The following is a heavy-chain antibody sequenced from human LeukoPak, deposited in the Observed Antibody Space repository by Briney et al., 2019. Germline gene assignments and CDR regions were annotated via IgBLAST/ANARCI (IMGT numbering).Heavy chain of an antibody. CDR3: ARWSGSYSNWFDP. D-gene: IGHD1-26*01. CDR2: MNPNSGNT. Sequence: ASVKVSCKASGYIFTSYDIDWVRQATGQGLEWMGWMNPNSGNTGYAQKFQGRVTMTRNTSISTAYMELSSLRSEDTAVYYCARWSGSYSNWFDPWGQGTLVTVST. V-gene: IGHV1-8*01. CDR1: GYIFTSYD. J-gene: IGHJ5*02.